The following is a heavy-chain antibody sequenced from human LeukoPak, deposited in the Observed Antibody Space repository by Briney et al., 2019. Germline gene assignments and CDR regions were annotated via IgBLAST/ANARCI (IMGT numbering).Heavy chain of an antibody. CDR2: IYYSGST. Sequence: SETLSLTCTVSGGSISSYYWSWIRQPPGKGLEWIGYIYYSGSTNYNPSLKSRVTISVDTSKNQFSLKLSSVTAADTAVYYCARDAPTRVSWFDPWGQGTLVTVSS. CDR3: ARDAPTRVSWFDP. D-gene: IGHD3-3*01. CDR1: GGSISSYY. V-gene: IGHV4-59*12. J-gene: IGHJ5*02.